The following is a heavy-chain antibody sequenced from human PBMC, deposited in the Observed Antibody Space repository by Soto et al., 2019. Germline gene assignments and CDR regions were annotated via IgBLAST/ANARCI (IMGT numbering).Heavy chain of an antibody. Sequence: SETLSLTCAVSGGSISSGGYSWSWIRQPPGKGLEWIGYIYHSGSTYYNPSLKSRVTISEDRSKNQFSLKLSSVTAADTAVYYCARAYYDFWSGYYTGGWFDPWGQGTLVTVSS. CDR2: IYHSGST. D-gene: IGHD3-3*01. V-gene: IGHV4-30-2*01. CDR1: GGSISSGGYS. J-gene: IGHJ5*02. CDR3: ARAYYDFWSGYYTGGWFDP.